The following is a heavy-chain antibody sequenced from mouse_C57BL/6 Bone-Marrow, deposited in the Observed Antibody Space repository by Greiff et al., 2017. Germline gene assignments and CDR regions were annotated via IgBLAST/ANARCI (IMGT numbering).Heavy chain of an antibody. CDR1: GYIFTEYT. CDR3: ARHERYYDYEGYFDY. CDR2: FYPGSGSI. D-gene: IGHD2-4*01. Sequence: VKLMESGAELVKPGASVKLSCKASGYIFTEYTIHWVKQRSGQGLEWIGWFYPGSGSIKYNERFKDKATLTADKSSNTVYRELSRLTSEDSAVYFCARHERYYDYEGYFDYWGQGTTLTVSS. V-gene: IGHV1-62-2*01. J-gene: IGHJ2*01.